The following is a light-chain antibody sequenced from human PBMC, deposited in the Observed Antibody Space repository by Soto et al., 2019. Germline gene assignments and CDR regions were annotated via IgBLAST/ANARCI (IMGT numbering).Light chain of an antibody. CDR3: QTWGTGFQF. CDR2: LNNDGSH. CDR1: SGHSSYA. J-gene: IGLJ2*01. V-gene: IGLV4-69*01. Sequence: QSVLTHSPSASASLGASVKLTCTLSSGHSSYAIAWHQKQPGKGPRYLMDLNNDGSHTKGDGIPDRFSGSSSGADRFLIISSLQSEDEADYYCQTWGTGFQFFGGGTKLTVL.